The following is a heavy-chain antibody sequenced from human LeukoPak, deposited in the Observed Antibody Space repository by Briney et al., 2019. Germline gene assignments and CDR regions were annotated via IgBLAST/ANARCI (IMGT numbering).Heavy chain of an antibody. CDR3: ARAVSGSLYGDFDF. CDR2: IDSNNGDT. CDR1: GYSFVFFG. J-gene: IGHJ4*02. V-gene: IGHV1-18*01. D-gene: IGHD1-26*01. Sequence: ASVKVSCKASGYSFVFFGVSWVRQAPGQGLEWMGWIDSNNGDTKYAERLQGRVFMTTDTSTSTSYMELRSLRSDDTAVYYCARAVSGSLYGDFDFWGQGTLVTVSS.